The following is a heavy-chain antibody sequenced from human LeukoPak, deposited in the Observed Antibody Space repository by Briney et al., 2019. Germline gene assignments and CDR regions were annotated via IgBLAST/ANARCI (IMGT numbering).Heavy chain of an antibody. V-gene: IGHV4-39*07. CDR2: IYYSGST. Sequence: PSETLSLTCTVSGGSISSSSYYWGWIRQPPGKGLEWIGSIYYSGSTYYNPSLKSRVTISVDTSKNQFSLKLSSVTAADTAVYYCARHWNLLYYFDYWGHGTLVTVSS. CDR3: ARHWNLLYYFDY. D-gene: IGHD1-1*01. J-gene: IGHJ4*01. CDR1: GGSISSSSYY.